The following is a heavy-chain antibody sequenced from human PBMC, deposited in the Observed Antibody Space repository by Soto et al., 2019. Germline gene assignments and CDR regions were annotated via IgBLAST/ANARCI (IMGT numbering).Heavy chain of an antibody. Sequence: QVQLVQSGAEVKKPGSSVKVSCKASGGTFSSYTISWVRQAPGQGLEWMGRIIPILGIANYAQKFQGRVXXXXXXXXXXXXXXXXXXXXEXTAVYYCARDLTWDSGFDYWGQGTLVTVSS. CDR1: GGTFSSYT. D-gene: IGHD3-10*01. V-gene: IGHV1-69*02. J-gene: IGHJ4*02. CDR2: IIPILGIA. CDR3: ARDLTWDSGFDY.